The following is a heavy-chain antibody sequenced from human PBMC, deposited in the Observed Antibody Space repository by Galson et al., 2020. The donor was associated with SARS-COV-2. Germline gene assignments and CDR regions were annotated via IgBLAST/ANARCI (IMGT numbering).Heavy chain of an antibody. V-gene: IGHV3-43D*03. Sequence: GGSLRLSCAASGFTFGDYAMHWVRQVPGKGLEWVALINWDGSSTYYGDSARGRFTISRDNSKQSLSLEMNSLRSEDTGLYYCAKDKRAVAGRGYQFQYWGQGALVTVSS. CDR3: AKDKRAVAGRGYQFQY. CDR1: GFTFGDYA. D-gene: IGHD6-19*01. CDR2: INWDGSST. J-gene: IGHJ4*02.